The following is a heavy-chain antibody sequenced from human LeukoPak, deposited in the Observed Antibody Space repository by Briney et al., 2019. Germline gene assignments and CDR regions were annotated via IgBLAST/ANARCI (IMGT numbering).Heavy chain of an antibody. CDR2: ISSSGSTI. CDR1: GFTFSDYY. CDR3: ARVLPPEYTSGWYPDY. J-gene: IGHJ4*02. Sequence: PGGSLRLSCAASGFTFSDYYMSWIRQAPGKGLEWVSYISSSGSTIYYADSVKGRFTISRDNAKNSPYLQMSSLSAADTAVYYCARVLPPEYTSGWYPDYWGQGTLVTVSS. D-gene: IGHD6-19*01. V-gene: IGHV3-11*04.